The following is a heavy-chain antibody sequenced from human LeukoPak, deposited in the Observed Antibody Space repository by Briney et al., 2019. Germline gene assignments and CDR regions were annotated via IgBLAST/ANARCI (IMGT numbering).Heavy chain of an antibody. CDR3: ARELREHGVFDM. J-gene: IGHJ3*02. CDR2: IYSGGST. Sequence: GGSLRLSCAASGFTVSRNYMSWVRQAPGKGLEWVSEIYSGGSTYYAASVKGRFSISRDNSKNTVYLQMNSLRVEDTAVYYCARELREHGVFDMWGQGIMVTVSS. D-gene: IGHD1-26*01. V-gene: IGHV3-53*01. CDR1: GFTVSRNY.